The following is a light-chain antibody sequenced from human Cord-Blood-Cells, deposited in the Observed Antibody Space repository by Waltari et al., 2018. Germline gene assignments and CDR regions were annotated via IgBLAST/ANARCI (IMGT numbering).Light chain of an antibody. CDR3: QQHNNCLPLT. Sequence: EIVMTQSPATLSVSPGERATLSCRASQRVSSNLASYQQKPGQAPGLIIYDASTRATGIPARFSGSWSGTECTLTISSLQYEDFAVYYCQQHNNCLPLTVGQGTRLEMK. CDR1: QRVSSN. CDR2: DAS. V-gene: IGKV3-15*01. J-gene: IGKJ5*01.